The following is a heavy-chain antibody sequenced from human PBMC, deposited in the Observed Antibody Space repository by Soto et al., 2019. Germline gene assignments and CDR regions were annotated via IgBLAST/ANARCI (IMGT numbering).Heavy chain of an antibody. CDR1: GGTFSSYA. D-gene: IGHD3-22*01. Sequence: SVKVSCKASGGTFSSYAISWVRQAPGQGLEWMGGIIPIFGAANYAQKFQGRVTITADESTSTAYMELSSLRSEDTAVYYCASGYYGSSGYYPLFDYWGQGTLVTVS. J-gene: IGHJ4*02. CDR2: IIPIFGAA. CDR3: ASGYYGSSGYYPLFDY. V-gene: IGHV1-69*13.